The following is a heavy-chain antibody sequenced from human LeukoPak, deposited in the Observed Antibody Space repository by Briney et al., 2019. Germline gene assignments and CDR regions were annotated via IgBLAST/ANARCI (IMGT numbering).Heavy chain of an antibody. CDR1: GYTFTGYY. J-gene: IGHJ4*02. CDR2: INPNSGGT. D-gene: IGHD3-22*01. CDR3: ARDGGYDSSGYYPPSSV. Sequence: ASVKVSCKGSGYTFTGYYIHWVRQAPGQGLEWLGWINPNSGGTNDAQKFQGRVTMTTDTSTSTAYMELRSLRSDDTAVYYCARDGGYDSSGYYPPSSVWGQGTLVTVSS. V-gene: IGHV1-2*02.